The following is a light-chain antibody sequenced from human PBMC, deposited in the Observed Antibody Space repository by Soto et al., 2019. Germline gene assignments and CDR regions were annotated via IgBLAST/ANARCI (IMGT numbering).Light chain of an antibody. CDR1: HSVSRA. J-gene: IGKJ2*01. V-gene: IGKV3-15*01. CDR2: DSS. Sequence: DIVLTQSPATLSVSPGESATLSCRASHSVSRALAWYQHVPGQAPRLLIYDSSTRATGVPARFSGSGSRTQFTLTISSLPSEDFAVYYCQQYNNWSPTYTFGQGTKLQI. CDR3: QQYNNWSPTYT.